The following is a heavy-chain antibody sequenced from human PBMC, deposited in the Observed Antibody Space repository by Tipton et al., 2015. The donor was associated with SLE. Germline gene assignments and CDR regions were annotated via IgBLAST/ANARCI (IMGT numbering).Heavy chain of an antibody. CDR3: AREGVVQDAFDI. CDR1: GGSFSGYY. Sequence: TLSLTCAVYGGSFSGYYWSWIRQPPGKGLEWIGYIYYSGSTNYNPSLKSRVTISVDTSKNQFSLKLSSVTAADTAVYYCAREGVVQDAFDIWGQGTMVTVSS. V-gene: IGHV4-59*01. CDR2: IYYSGST. D-gene: IGHD2-15*01. J-gene: IGHJ3*02.